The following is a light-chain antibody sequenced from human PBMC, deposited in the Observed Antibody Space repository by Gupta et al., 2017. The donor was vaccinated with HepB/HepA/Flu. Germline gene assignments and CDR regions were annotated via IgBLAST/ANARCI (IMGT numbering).Light chain of an antibody. J-gene: IGLJ3*02. CDR1: SNNVGDQG. V-gene: IGLV10-54*01. CDR3: SAWDSSLSAWV. CDR2: RNN. Sequence: QAGLTQPPSVSKGLRQTATTHCTGNSNNVGDQGAAWLQQHQGHPPKLLSYRNNNRPSGISERLSASRSGNTASLTITGLQPEDEADYYCSAWDSSLSAWVFGGGTKLTVL.